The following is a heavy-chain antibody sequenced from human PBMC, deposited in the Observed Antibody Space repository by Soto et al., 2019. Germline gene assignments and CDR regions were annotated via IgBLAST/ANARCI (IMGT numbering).Heavy chain of an antibody. J-gene: IGHJ4*02. Sequence: GGSLRLSCAASGFTFSNAWMNWVRQAPGKGLEWVGRIKSKTDGGTTDYAAPVKGRFTISRDDSKNTLYLQMNSLKTEDTAVYYCTLLASSWYVYAGWDENDYWGQGTLVTVSS. CDR1: GFTFSNAW. CDR3: TLLASSWYVYAGWDENDY. V-gene: IGHV3-15*07. D-gene: IGHD6-13*01. CDR2: IKSKTDGGTT.